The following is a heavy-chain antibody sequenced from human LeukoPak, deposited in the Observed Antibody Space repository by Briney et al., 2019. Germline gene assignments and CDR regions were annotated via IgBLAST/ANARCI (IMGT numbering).Heavy chain of an antibody. D-gene: IGHD6-19*01. CDR3: TREHGWYYFDY. CDR1: GGSISSSNW. Sequence: SGTLSLTCAVSGGSISSSNWWSWVRQSPWKGLEWIGEIYHSGTTNYNPSLKSRVTISVDKSKNQFSLRLSSVTAADTAVYHCTREHGWYYFDYWGQGTLVTVSS. CDR2: IYHSGTT. J-gene: IGHJ4*02. V-gene: IGHV4-4*02.